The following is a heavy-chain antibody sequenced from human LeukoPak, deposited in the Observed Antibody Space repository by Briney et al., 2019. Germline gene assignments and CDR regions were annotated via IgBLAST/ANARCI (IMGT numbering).Heavy chain of an antibody. CDR3: AKDRSRYYDILTGYYID. J-gene: IGHJ4*02. CDR2: ISGSGGST. Sequence: EGSLRLSCAASGFTFSSYAMSWVRQAPGKGLEWVSAISGSGGSTYYADSVKGRFTISRDNSKNTLYLQMNSLRAEDTAVYYCAKDRSRYYDILTGYYIDWGQGTLVTVSS. D-gene: IGHD3-9*01. CDR1: GFTFSSYA. V-gene: IGHV3-23*01.